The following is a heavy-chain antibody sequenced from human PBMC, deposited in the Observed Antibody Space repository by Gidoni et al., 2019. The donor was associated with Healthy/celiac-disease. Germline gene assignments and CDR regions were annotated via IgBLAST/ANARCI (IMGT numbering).Heavy chain of an antibody. Sequence: QAQLVQYGAEVKKPGAPVRASCKVSGYTLTELSMHWVRQAPGKGLEWMGGFDPEDGETSYAQKFQGRVTMTEDTSTDTAYMELSSLRSEDTAVYYCATSYGSGIFAFDIWGQGTMVTVSS. CDR1: GYTLTELS. J-gene: IGHJ3*02. V-gene: IGHV1-24*01. CDR3: ATSYGSGIFAFDI. CDR2: FDPEDGET. D-gene: IGHD3-10*01.